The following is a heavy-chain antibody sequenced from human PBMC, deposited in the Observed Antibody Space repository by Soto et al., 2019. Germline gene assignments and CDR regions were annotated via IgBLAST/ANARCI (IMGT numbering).Heavy chain of an antibody. V-gene: IGHV3-49*04. CDR1: GFTFGDYA. J-gene: IGHJ4*02. CDR2: IRSKAYGGTT. CDR3: RTQWLD. Sequence: GGSLRLSSTASGFTFGDYAMRWVRQAPGKGLEWVGFIRSKAYGGTTEYAASVKGRFTISRDDSKSIAYLQMNSLKTEDTAVYYCRTQWLDWGQGTLVTGSS. D-gene: IGHD6-19*01.